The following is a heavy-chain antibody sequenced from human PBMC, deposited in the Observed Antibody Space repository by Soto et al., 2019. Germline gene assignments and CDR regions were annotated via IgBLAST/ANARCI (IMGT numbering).Heavy chain of an antibody. CDR1: GGSISSYY. Sequence: QVQLQESGPGLVKPSETLSLTCTVSGGSISSYYWSWIRQPPGKGLEWIGYINYSGSTNYNPSLKSRVTISVDTSKNQFSLKLSSVTAADTAVYYCARIQDLGVVTYYFDYWGQGTLVTVSS. V-gene: IGHV4-59*01. CDR2: INYSGST. D-gene: IGHD3-3*01. J-gene: IGHJ4*02. CDR3: ARIQDLGVVTYYFDY.